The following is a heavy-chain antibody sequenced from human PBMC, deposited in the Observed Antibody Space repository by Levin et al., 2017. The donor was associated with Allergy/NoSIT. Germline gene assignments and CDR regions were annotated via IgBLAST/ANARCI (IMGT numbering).Heavy chain of an antibody. CDR2: IIPIFGTA. Sequence: KISCKASGGTFSSYAISWVRQAPGQGLEWMGGIIPIFGTANYAQKFQGRVTITADESTSTAYMELSSLRSEDTAVYYCARDTGYCSGGSCYSNYYYYYGMDVWGQGTTVTVSS. CDR1: GGTFSSYA. CDR3: ARDTGYCSGGSCYSNYYYYYGMDV. V-gene: IGHV1-69*01. J-gene: IGHJ6*02. D-gene: IGHD2-15*01.